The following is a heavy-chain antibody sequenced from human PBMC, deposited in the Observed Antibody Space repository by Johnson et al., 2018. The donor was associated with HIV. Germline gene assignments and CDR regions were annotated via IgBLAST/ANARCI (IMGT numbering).Heavy chain of an antibody. V-gene: IGHV3-9*01. CDR1: GFTFDDYA. Sequence: QLVESGGGLVQPGRSLRLSCAASGFTFDDYAMHWVRQAPGKGLEWVSGISWNRGSIGYADSVKGRFTIPRDNAKNSLYLQMNSLRAEDTALYYCAKAYSSSWYGLDAFDIWGQGTMVTVSS. CDR3: AKAYSSSWYGLDAFDI. CDR2: ISWNRGSI. D-gene: IGHD6-13*01. J-gene: IGHJ3*02.